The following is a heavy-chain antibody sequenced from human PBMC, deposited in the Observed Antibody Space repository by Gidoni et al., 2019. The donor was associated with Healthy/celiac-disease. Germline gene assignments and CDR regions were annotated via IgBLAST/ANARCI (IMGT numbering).Heavy chain of an antibody. Sequence: QITLKESGPTLVKPTQTLTLTCTFSGFSLSTSGVGVGWIRQPPGRALEWLALIYWDDDNRYSPSLKSRLTITKDTSKTQVVLTRTNMDPVDTATYSCAHSEEDYFDYWGQGTLATVSP. J-gene: IGHJ4*02. CDR2: IYWDDDN. CDR3: AHSEEDYFDY. V-gene: IGHV2-5*02. CDR1: GFSLSTSGVG.